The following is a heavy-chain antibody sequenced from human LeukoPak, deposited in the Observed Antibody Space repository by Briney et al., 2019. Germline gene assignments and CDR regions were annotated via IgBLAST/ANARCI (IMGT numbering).Heavy chain of an antibody. J-gene: IGHJ4*02. CDR1: GFTFSSYA. V-gene: IGHV3-23*01. CDR2: INSAGST. D-gene: IGHD4-17*01. Sequence: GGSLRLSCAASGFTFSSYAKSWVRQAPGKGLEWVSAINSAGSTYYGDSVRGRFTISRDNSKNVLHLQMNSLRAEDTALYYCAKDQNTVATAPFDYWGLGTLVTVSS. CDR3: AKDQNTVATAPFDY.